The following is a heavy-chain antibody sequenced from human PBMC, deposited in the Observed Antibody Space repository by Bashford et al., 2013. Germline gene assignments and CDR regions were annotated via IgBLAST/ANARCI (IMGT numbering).Heavy chain of an antibody. J-gene: IGHJ4*02. CDR2: IIPILGIA. CDR3: ASNPLLRFLVFDC. V-gene: IGHV1-69*10. CDR1: GYTFTNFG. Sequence: VASVKVSCKASGYTFTNFGFAWVRQAPGQGLEWMGGIIPILGIANYAQKFQGRVTITADKSTSTAYMELSSLRSEDTAVYYCASNPLLRFLVFDCWGQGTLVTVSS. D-gene: IGHD3-3*01.